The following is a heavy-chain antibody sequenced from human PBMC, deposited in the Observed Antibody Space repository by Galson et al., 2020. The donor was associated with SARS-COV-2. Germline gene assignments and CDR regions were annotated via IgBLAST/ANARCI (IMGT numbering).Heavy chain of an antibody. CDR3: ARLGLYYYDSSGYYPFDP. CDR1: GGSISSYY. CDR2: IYYSGST. J-gene: IGHJ5*02. Sequence: ETSETLSLTCTVSGGSISSYYWSWIRQPPGKGLEWIGYIYYSGSTNYNPSLKSRVTISVDTSKNQFSLKLSSVTAADTAVYYCARLGLYYYDSSGYYPFDPWGQGTLVTVSS. D-gene: IGHD3-22*01. V-gene: IGHV4-59*08.